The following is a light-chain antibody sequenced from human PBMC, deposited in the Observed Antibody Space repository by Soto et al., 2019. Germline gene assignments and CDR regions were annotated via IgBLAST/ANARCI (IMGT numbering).Light chain of an antibody. CDR2: DTT. J-gene: IGKJ5*01. CDR3: HQRNT. V-gene: IGKV3-11*01. Sequence: LVLTQSPVTLSLSPGDRATLSCRASQSVSTYLAWYRQVPGQPPRLLIYDTTNRAAGIPPRFCGSRSGTDFTLTISSVEPEDFALYYCHQRNTFGQGTRLEIK. CDR1: QSVSTY.